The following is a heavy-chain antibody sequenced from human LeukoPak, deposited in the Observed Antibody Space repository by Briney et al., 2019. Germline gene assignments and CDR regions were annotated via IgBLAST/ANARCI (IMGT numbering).Heavy chain of an antibody. CDR3: AKGVGLRGSYSDY. Sequence: GGSLRLSCAASGFTFSSYGMHWVRQAPGKGLEWVAVISYDGSNKYYADSVKGRFTISRENSKNTLYLQMNSLRAEDTAVYYCAKGVGLRGSYSDYWGQGTLVTVSS. CDR2: ISYDGSNK. CDR1: GFTFSSYG. D-gene: IGHD3-16*01. V-gene: IGHV3-30*18. J-gene: IGHJ4*02.